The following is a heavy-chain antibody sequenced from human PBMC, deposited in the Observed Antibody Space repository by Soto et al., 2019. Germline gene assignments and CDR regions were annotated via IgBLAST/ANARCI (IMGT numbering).Heavy chain of an antibody. J-gene: IGHJ4*02. CDR3: ARVGSTSAAGVLDY. D-gene: IGHD6-13*01. Sequence: PGGSLILSCAASVFTFSSHAMSWVRQAPGKGLEWVSTISSGGDNTYSADSVKGRFTISRDNSKNTLYLQMNSLRAEDTAVYYCARVGSTSAAGVLDYWGQGTLVTVA. CDR2: ISSGGDNT. CDR1: VFTFSSHA. V-gene: IGHV3-23*01.